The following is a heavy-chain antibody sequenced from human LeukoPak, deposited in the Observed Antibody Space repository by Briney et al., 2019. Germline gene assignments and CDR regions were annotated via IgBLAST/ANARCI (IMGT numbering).Heavy chain of an antibody. CDR1: GGSISSYY. CDR3: ARHGIAVADY. Sequence: SETLSLTCTVSGGSISSYYWSWIRQPAGKGLEWIGYIYYSGSTNYNPSLKSRVTISVDTSKNQFSLKLSSVTAADTAVYYCARHGIAVADYWGQGTLVTVSS. J-gene: IGHJ4*02. V-gene: IGHV4-59*08. CDR2: IYYSGST. D-gene: IGHD6-19*01.